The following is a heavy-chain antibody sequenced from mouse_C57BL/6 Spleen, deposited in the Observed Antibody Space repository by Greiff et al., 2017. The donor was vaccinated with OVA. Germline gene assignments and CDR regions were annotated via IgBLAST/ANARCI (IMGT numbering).Heavy chain of an antibody. CDR3: ASLYYYGSSPYFDY. D-gene: IGHD1-1*01. V-gene: IGHV1-81*01. J-gene: IGHJ2*01. Sequence: VQLQQSGAELARPGASVKPSCKASGYTFTSYGISWVKQRTGQGLEWIGEIYPRSGNTYYNEKFKGKATLTADKSSSTAYMELRSLTSEDSAVYFCASLYYYGSSPYFDYWGQGTTLTVSS. CDR2: IYPRSGNT. CDR1: GYTFTSYG.